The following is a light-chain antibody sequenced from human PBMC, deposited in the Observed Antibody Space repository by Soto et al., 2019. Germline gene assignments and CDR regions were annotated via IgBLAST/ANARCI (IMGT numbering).Light chain of an antibody. CDR2: AAS. V-gene: IGKV1-17*01. Sequence: DIQMTQFPSSLSASVGDRVTITCRASQGIRYDLGWSQQKPGKAPNRLICAASSLKSGVPSRFSGSGSGTEFTLAISSLQPEDSATFHCLQRSTYPVTFGQGTKVEIK. CDR1: QGIRYD. J-gene: IGKJ1*01. CDR3: LQRSTYPVT.